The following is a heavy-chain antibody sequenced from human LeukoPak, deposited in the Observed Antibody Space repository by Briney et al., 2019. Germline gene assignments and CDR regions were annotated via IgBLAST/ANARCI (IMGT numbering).Heavy chain of an antibody. J-gene: IGHJ5*02. CDR1: GGFISGYY. D-gene: IGHD1-26*01. CDR2: IYYSGYT. V-gene: IGHV4-59*08. CDR3: ARHAIYSGGYSYWFDP. Sequence: SETLSLTCTVSGGFISGYYWRWIRQPPGKGLEGIAYIYYSGYTNYNPSLNSRASISVDTSKNLCSLRLSSVTAADTAVYYCARHAIYSGGYSYWFDPWGLGTLVTVSS.